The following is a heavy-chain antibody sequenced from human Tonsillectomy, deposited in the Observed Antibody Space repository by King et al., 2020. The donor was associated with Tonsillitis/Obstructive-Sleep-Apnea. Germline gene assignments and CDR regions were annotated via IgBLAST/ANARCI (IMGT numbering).Heavy chain of an antibody. CDR3: ARDSFTGAPPHVGQYCCMDV. Sequence: DSVKGRITISRDNSNNTLYLQMNSLRVEDTAVYYCARDSFTGAPPHVGQYCCMDVWGKGTTVTVSS. D-gene: IGHD1-26*01. J-gene: IGHJ6*03. V-gene: IGHV3-30*07.